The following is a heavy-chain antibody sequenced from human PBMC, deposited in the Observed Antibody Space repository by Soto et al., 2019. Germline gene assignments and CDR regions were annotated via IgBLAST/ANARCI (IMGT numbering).Heavy chain of an antibody. CDR2: ISYDGSNK. CDR3: ARDEAPSLSDARYGMDV. Sequence: QVQLVESGGGVVQPGRSLRLSCAASGFTFSSYAMHWVRQAPGKGLEWVAVISYDGSNKYYADSVKGRFTISRDNSKNTLYLQMNSLRAEDTAVYYCARDEAPSLSDARYGMDVWGQGTTVTVSS. J-gene: IGHJ6*02. V-gene: IGHV3-30-3*01. CDR1: GFTFSSYA.